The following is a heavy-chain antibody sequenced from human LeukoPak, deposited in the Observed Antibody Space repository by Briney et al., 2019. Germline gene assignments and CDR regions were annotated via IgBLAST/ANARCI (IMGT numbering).Heavy chain of an antibody. V-gene: IGHV3-48*04. Sequence: GGSLRLSCAASGFTFSSYSMNWVRQAPGKGLEWVSYISSISSTIYYAYSVKGRFTISRDNAKNSLYLQMNSLRVEDTAVYYCAKANWVSNADAVWWGQGTLVTVSS. CDR3: AKANWVSNADAVW. J-gene: IGHJ4*02. D-gene: IGHD1-1*01. CDR2: ISSISSTI. CDR1: GFTFSSYS.